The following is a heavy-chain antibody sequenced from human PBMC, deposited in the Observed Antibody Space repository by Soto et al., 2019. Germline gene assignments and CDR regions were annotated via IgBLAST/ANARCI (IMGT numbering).Heavy chain of an antibody. D-gene: IGHD3-10*01. Sequence: PGESLKISCKGSGYSFTSYWIGWVRQMPGKGLEWMGIIYPGDSDTRYSPSFQGQVTISADKSISTAYLQWSSLKASDTAMYYCARLPGSSITIVRGVIISYYYGMDVWGQGTKVTVSS. V-gene: IGHV5-51*01. CDR2: IYPGDSDT. CDR1: GYSFTSYW. CDR3: ARLPGSSITIVRGVIISYYYGMDV. J-gene: IGHJ6*02.